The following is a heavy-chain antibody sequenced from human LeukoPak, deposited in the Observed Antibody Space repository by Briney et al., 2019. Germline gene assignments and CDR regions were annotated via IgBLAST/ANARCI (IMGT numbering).Heavy chain of an antibody. CDR3: ARAPNCHDRSGYSDDTFDV. CDR2: VNPDSGGI. D-gene: IGHD3-22*01. J-gene: IGHJ3*01. Sequence: ASVKVSCKASGYTFTDNYIHWVRQAPGQGLEWMGRVNPDSGGINYAQKFQGRVTMTRDTSINTAFVELRRLRSDDTATYYCARAPNCHDRSGYSDDTFDVWGHGTMITVSS. V-gene: IGHV1-2*06. CDR1: GYTFTDNY.